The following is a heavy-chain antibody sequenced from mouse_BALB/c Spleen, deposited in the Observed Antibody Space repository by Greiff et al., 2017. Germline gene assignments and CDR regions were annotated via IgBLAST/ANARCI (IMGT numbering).Heavy chain of an antibody. CDR2: ISYSGST. CDR1: GDSITSGY. Sequence: EVKVEESGPSLVKPSQTLSLTCSVTGDSITSGYWNWIRKFPGNKLEYMGYISYSGSTYYNPSLKSRISITRDTSKNQYYLQLNSVTTEDTATYYCARSDGTYYYAMDYWGQGTSVTVSS. CDR3: ARSDGTYYYAMDY. D-gene: IGHD2-3*01. V-gene: IGHV3-8*02. J-gene: IGHJ4*01.